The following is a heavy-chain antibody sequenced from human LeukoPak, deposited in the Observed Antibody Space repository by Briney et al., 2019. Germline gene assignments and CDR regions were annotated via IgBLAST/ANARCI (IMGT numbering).Heavy chain of an antibody. CDR3: ARTPTRDYYDSSGYNAY. Sequence: ASVKVSCKASGYTFTSYGINWVRQAPGQGLEWMGWISAYNGNTNYAQKLQGRVTMTTDTSTSTAYMELRSLRSDDTAVYYCARTPTRDYYDSSGYNAYWGQGTLATVSS. J-gene: IGHJ4*02. CDR2: ISAYNGNT. D-gene: IGHD3-22*01. CDR1: GYTFTSYG. V-gene: IGHV1-18*01.